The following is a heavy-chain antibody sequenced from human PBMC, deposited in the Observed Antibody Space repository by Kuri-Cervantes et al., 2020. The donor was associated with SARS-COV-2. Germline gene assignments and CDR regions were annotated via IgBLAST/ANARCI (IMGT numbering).Heavy chain of an antibody. Sequence: GSLRLSCAVYGGSFSGYYWSWIRQPPGKGLEWIGEINHSGSTNYNPSLKSRVTISVDTSKNQFSLKLSSVTAADTAVYYCARVRYYYGSGSVDPWGQGTLVTVSS. CDR2: INHSGST. V-gene: IGHV4-34*01. J-gene: IGHJ5*02. D-gene: IGHD3-10*01. CDR1: GGSFSGYY. CDR3: ARVRYYYGSGSVDP.